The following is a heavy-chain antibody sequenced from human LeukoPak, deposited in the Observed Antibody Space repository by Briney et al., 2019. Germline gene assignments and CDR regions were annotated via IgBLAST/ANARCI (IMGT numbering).Heavy chain of an antibody. CDR3: ARCRPAVAAADRRGYYYYYMDV. D-gene: IGHD6-13*01. CDR1: GGTFSSYA. J-gene: IGHJ6*03. Sequence: SVKVSCKASGGTFSSYAISWVRQAPGQGLEWMGGIIPIFGTANYAQKFQGRVTITADKSTSAAYMELSSLRSEDTAVYYCARCRPAVAAADRRGYYYYYMDVWGKGTTVTVSS. CDR2: IIPIFGTA. V-gene: IGHV1-69*06.